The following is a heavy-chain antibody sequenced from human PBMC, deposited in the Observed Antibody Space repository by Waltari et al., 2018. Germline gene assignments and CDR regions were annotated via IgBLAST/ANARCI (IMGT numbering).Heavy chain of an antibody. V-gene: IGHV3-23*03. CDR1: GFTFSSYA. J-gene: IGHJ4*02. CDR2: IYSGGST. Sequence: EVQLLESGGGLVQPGGSLRLSCAASGFTFSSYAMSWVRQAPGKGLGGVSVIYSGGSTYYADSVKGRFTISRDNSKNTLYLQMNSLRAEDTAVYYCAKDPPAAGTNYWGQGTLVTVSS. CDR3: AKDPPAAGTNY. D-gene: IGHD6-13*01.